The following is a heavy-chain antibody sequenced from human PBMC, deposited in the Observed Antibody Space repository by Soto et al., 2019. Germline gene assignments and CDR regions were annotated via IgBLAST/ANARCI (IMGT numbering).Heavy chain of an antibody. V-gene: IGHV4-34*01. CDR2: INHSGNT. CDR3: ARGGSRVRGVIAWWFDP. CDR1: VGSFSDYY. D-gene: IGHD3-10*01. J-gene: IGHJ5*02. Sequence: SDTLSLTCAVYVGSFSDYYWSWIRQPSGKGLEWIGEINHSGNTNYNPSLKSRVTISVDTSKNQFSLKLSSVTAADTAVYYCARGGSRVRGVIAWWFDPWGQGTLVTVS.